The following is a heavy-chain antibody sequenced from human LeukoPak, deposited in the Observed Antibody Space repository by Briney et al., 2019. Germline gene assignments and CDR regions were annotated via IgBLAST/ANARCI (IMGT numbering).Heavy chain of an antibody. CDR2: VYSGGST. V-gene: IGHV3-53*01. CDR1: GFTVSSNY. D-gene: IGHD2-21*01. Sequence: GGSLRLSCAASGFTVSSNYMSWVRQAPGKGLEWVSVVYSGGSTYYADSVKGRFTISRDNSKNTLYLQMNSLRAEDTAVYYCAGSSGGYTYSLGYWGQGTLLTVSS. J-gene: IGHJ4*02. CDR3: AGSSGGYTYSLGY.